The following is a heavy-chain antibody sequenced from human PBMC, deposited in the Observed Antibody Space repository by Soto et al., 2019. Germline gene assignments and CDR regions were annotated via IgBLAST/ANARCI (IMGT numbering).Heavy chain of an antibody. D-gene: IGHD3-22*01. CDR3: ATTNSYDSSGSQGHYFDY. CDR2: IFPILPIS. Sequence: QVQLVQSGAEVKKPGSSVKVSCKASGGTFSTHPIYWVRQAPGRGLEWMGRIFPILPISNYAQNFQGRVTLTADKSTSTAYMELSSLRSEDTAVYYCATTNSYDSSGSQGHYFDYWGQGTLVTVSS. J-gene: IGHJ4*02. V-gene: IGHV1-69*02. CDR1: GGTFSTHP.